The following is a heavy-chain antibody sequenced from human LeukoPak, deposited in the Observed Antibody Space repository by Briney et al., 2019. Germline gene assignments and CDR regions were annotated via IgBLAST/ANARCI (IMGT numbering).Heavy chain of an antibody. J-gene: IGHJ4*02. Sequence: PGGSLRLSCAASGFTVSSNYMSWVRQAPGKGLEWVSVIYSGGSTYYADSVKGRFTISRDNSKNTLYLQMNSLRAEDTAVYYCARARFGTAGADYWGQGTLVTVSS. D-gene: IGHD1-1*01. CDR3: ARARFGTAGADY. V-gene: IGHV3-66*01. CDR2: IYSGGST. CDR1: GFTVSSNY.